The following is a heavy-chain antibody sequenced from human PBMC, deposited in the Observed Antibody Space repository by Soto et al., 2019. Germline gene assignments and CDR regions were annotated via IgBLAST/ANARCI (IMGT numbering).Heavy chain of an antibody. CDR2: ISGSGGST. Sequence: EVQLLESGGGLVQPGGSLRLSCAASGFTFSSYAMSWVRQAPGKGLEWVSAISGSGGSTYYADSVKGRFTISRDNSKNTLYLQMNSLRAEDTAVYYCAKDERAAAGTLYNNWFDPWGQGTLVTVSS. J-gene: IGHJ5*02. CDR1: GFTFSSYA. V-gene: IGHV3-23*01. D-gene: IGHD6-13*01. CDR3: AKDERAAAGTLYNNWFDP.